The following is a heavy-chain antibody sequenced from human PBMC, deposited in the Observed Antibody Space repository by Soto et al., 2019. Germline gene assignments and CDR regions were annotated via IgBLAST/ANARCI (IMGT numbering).Heavy chain of an antibody. D-gene: IGHD3-3*01. Sequence: EVQLLESGGGLVQPGGSQRLSCAASGFLFSSYGMSWVRQAPGKGLEWVSFISKTGETTYYADSVKGRFTISRDNSKNTVYLQMRSLRAADTAVYYCVKHAYDFWHGFYQFENWGQGTLVTVSS. CDR3: VKHAYDFWHGFYQFEN. J-gene: IGHJ4*02. CDR2: ISKTGETT. V-gene: IGHV3-23*01. CDR1: GFLFSSYG.